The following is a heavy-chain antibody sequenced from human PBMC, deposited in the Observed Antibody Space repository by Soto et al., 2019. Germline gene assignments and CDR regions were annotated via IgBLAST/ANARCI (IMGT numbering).Heavy chain of an antibody. CDR1: GFSFSHYA. CDR2: IAYDGENQ. J-gene: IGHJ5*02. Sequence: GGSLRLSCAASGFSFSHYAMHWVRQPPGKGLEWVALIAYDGENQYFTDSVRGRFTISRDNSKTAVYLEMNNLRLDDTATYYCVSPHSESSNAFDLWGQGTLVTVSS. CDR3: VSPHSESSNAFDL. V-gene: IGHV3-30*04. D-gene: IGHD3-10*01.